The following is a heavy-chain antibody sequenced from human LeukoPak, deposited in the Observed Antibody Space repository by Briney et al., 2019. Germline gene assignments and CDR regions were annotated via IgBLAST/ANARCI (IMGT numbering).Heavy chain of an antibody. CDR2: IYHSGST. CDR1: GYSISSGYY. CDR3: ARDPFDY. Sequence: SETLSLTCAVSGYSISSGYYWGWIRQPPGKGLEWIGSIYHSGSTYYNPSLRSRVTLSVDTSKNQFSLQLSSVTAADTAVYYCARDPFDYWGQGTLDTVSS. V-gene: IGHV4-38-2*02. J-gene: IGHJ4*02.